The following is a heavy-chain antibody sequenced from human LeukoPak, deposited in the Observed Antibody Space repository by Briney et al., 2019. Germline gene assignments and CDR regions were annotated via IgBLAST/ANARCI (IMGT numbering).Heavy chain of an antibody. CDR1: GFTFISYA. J-gene: IGHJ5*02. CDR2: ISGSGGST. CDR3: AKDIGLRYFDWGNWFDP. Sequence: PGGSLRLSCAASGFTFISYAMSWVRQAPGKGLEWVSGISGSGGSTYYADSVKGRFTISRDNSKMTLYLQMNSLRAEDTAGYYCAKDIGLRYFDWGNWFDPWGQGTLVTVSS. D-gene: IGHD3-9*01. V-gene: IGHV3-23*01.